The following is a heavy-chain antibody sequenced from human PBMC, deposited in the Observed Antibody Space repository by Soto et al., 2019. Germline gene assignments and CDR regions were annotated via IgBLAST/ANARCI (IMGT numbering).Heavy chain of an antibody. Sequence: VQLVESGGGVVQPGRSLRLSCAASGFTFSSYGMHWVRQAPGKGLEWVAVIWYDGSNKYYADSVKGRFTISRDNSKNTLYLQMNSLRAEDTAVYYCARDKSSSFFYYYYGMDVWGQGTTVTVSS. CDR1: GFTFSSYG. CDR2: IWYDGSNK. J-gene: IGHJ6*02. CDR3: ARDKSSSFFYYYYGMDV. D-gene: IGHD6-6*01. V-gene: IGHV3-33*01.